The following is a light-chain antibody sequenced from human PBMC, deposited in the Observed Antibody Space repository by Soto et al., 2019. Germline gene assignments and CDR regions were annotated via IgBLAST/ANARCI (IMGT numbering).Light chain of an antibody. CDR3: QQRRDWPLT. CDR2: DAS. V-gene: IGKV3-11*01. CDR1: QSVSSY. Sequence: EIVLTQSPATLSLSPGERATLSCRASQSVSSYLAWYQQKPGQAPRLLISDASNRATGIPARFSGSGSGTDFTLTVSSLEPEVFAVYYCQQRRDWPLTFGGGTKVEI. J-gene: IGKJ4*01.